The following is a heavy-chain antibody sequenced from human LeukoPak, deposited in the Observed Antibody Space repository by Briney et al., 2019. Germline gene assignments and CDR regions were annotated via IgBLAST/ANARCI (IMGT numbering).Heavy chain of an antibody. Sequence: GGPLRLSCAVSALPHSSHGMLWPPHAPGRAGEGVSAICGCGGRTHHAHPVKGRFTISRENSKNTLYLQMSSLRAEDTAVYYCAKLAEPKNGGYSYGPEVNWFDPWGQGTLVTVSS. CDR2: ICGCGGRT. V-gene: IGHV3-23*01. J-gene: IGHJ5*02. D-gene: IGHD5-18*01. CDR3: AKLAEPKNGGYSYGPEVNWFDP. CDR1: ALPHSSHG.